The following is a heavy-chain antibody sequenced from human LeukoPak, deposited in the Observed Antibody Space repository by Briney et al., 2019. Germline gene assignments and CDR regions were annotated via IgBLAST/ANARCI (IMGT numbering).Heavy chain of an antibody. CDR3: ARDHGGFDY. J-gene: IGHJ4*02. D-gene: IGHD3-16*01. V-gene: IGHV3-30-3*01. CDR2: ISYDGSNK. Sequence: GRSLRLSCAASGFTFSSYAMHWVRQAPGKGLEWVAVISYDGSNKYYADSVKGRFTISRDNSKNTLYLQMNSLRAEDTAVCYCARDHGGFDYWGQGTLVTVSS. CDR1: GFTFSSYA.